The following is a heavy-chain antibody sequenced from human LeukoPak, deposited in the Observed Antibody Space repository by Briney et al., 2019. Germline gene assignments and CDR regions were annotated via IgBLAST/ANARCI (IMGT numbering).Heavy chain of an antibody. V-gene: IGHV3-23*01. D-gene: IGHD6-19*01. CDR3: AKDHQWLVRGNFDY. J-gene: IGHJ4*02. CDR1: GFTFSNAW. CDR2: ISGSGGST. Sequence: GGSLRLSCAASGFTFSNAWMSWVRQAPGKGLEWVSAISGSGGSTYYADSVKGRFTISRDNSKNTLYLQMNSLRAEDTAVYYCAKDHQWLVRGNFDYWGQGTLVTVSS.